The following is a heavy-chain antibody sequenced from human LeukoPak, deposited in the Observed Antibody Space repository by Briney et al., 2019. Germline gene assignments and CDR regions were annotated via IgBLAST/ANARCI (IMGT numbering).Heavy chain of an antibody. CDR1: GGSISSSNW. CDR2: IYHSGST. CDR3: ARGDHSSGWYPSLDY. V-gene: IGHV4-4*02. D-gene: IGHD6-19*01. Sequence: SGTLSLTCAVSGGSISSSNWWSWVRQPPGKGLEWIGEIYHSGSTNYNPSLKSRVTISVDKSKNQFSLKLSSVTAADTAVYYCARGDHSSGWYPSLDYWGQGTLVTVSS. J-gene: IGHJ4*02.